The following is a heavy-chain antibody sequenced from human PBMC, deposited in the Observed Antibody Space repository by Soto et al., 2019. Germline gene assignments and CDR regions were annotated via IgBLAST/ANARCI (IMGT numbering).Heavy chain of an antibody. V-gene: IGHV1-69*06. CDR1: AGPFSGYA. D-gene: IGHD2-2*01. CDR2: IIPIFGTA. J-gene: IGHJ5*02. Sequence: SVKVSWNASAGPFSGYAISWVRQAPGQGLEWMGGIIPIFGTANYAQKFQGRVTITADKSTSTAYMELSSLRSEDTAVYYCARGYGRWGDCSSTSCYIWFDPWGQGTLVTVYS. CDR3: ARGYGRWGDCSSTSCYIWFDP.